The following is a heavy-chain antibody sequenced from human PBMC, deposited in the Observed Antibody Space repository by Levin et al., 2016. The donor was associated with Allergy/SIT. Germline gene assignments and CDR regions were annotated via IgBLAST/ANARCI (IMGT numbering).Heavy chain of an antibody. Sequence: ASVKVSCKASGYTFTGYYMHWVRRAPGQGLEWMGWINPNSGGTNYAQKFQGRVTMTRDTSISTAYMELSRLRSDDTAVYYCARGGPIAVAVKWWFDPWGQGTLVTVSS. CDR2: INPNSGGT. J-gene: IGHJ5*02. V-gene: IGHV1-2*02. D-gene: IGHD6-19*01. CDR1: GYTFTGYY. CDR3: ARGGPIAVAVKWWFDP.